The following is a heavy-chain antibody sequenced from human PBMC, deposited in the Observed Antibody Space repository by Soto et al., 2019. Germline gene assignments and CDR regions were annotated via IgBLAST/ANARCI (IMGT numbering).Heavy chain of an antibody. J-gene: IGHJ6*02. CDR3: AREGLVLVPTTVNSDYYYYAMDV. Sequence: ASVKVSCKASGYTFTSYGITWMRQAPGQGLEWIGGIIPRSATSNYAQKFQGRVTITADESTNTAYMELSSLRSEDTAVYYCAREGLVLVPTTVNSDYYYYAMDVWGQGTTVTVSS. CDR2: IIPRSATS. V-gene: IGHV1-69*13. CDR1: GYTFTSYG. D-gene: IGHD2-2*01.